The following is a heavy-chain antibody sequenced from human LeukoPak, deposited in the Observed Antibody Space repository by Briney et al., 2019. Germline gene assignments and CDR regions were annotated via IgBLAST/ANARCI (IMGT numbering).Heavy chain of an antibody. CDR3: AKDDTGTYNY. V-gene: IGHV3-30*18. Sequence: GGSLRLSCAASGFTFSSYGMHWVRQAPGKGMEWVTVISHDGNTKYYADSVKGRFTISRDNSKNTLYLQMNSLRTEDTGVYYCAKDDTGTYNYWGQGTLVTVSS. CDR2: ISHDGNTK. CDR1: GFTFSSYG. J-gene: IGHJ4*02. D-gene: IGHD1-7*01.